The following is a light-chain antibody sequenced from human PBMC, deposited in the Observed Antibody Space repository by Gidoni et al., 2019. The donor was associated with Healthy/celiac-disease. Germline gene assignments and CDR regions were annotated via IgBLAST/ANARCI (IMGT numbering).Light chain of an antibody. CDR2: DAS. Sequence: EILLTQSPATPSLSPGERATLSCRARQSVSSYLAWYQQKPGQDPRLLIYDASNRATGIPARFSGSGSGTDFTLTISSLEAEDFAVYYCHQRSNWPPLTFGGGTKVEIK. V-gene: IGKV3-11*01. CDR3: HQRSNWPPLT. J-gene: IGKJ4*01. CDR1: QSVSSY.